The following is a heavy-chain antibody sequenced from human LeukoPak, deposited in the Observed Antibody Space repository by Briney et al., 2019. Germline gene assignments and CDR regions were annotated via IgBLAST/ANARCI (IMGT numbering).Heavy chain of an antibody. J-gene: IGHJ4*02. Sequence: SETLSLTCTVSGGSIRSTTHYWSWLRQPPGKGLEWMGYIYHSGTTNYNPSLRSRVTISVDTSKNQFSLKLSSGTAADTAVYYCATMKAVRVNDFWSGYPDYWGQGTLVTVSS. D-gene: IGHD3-3*01. CDR2: IYHSGTT. V-gene: IGHV4-61*01. CDR3: ATMKAVRVNDFWSGYPDY. CDR1: GGSIRSTTHY.